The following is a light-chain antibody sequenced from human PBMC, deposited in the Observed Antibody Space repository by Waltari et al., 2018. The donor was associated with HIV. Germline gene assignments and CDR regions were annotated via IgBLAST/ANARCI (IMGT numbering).Light chain of an antibody. V-gene: IGLV1-44*01. CDR2: DNN. J-gene: IGLJ1*01. CDR1: TSNIGSHH. CDR3: STWDDSLSANV. Sequence: SVLTQPPSASATHGQRVTISCSGRTSNIGSHHVHWYQQLPGASPKLLIFDNNQRPSGVPERFSGSRSGTSATLAISGLQSGDEADYYCSTWDDSLSANVFASGTTVTVL.